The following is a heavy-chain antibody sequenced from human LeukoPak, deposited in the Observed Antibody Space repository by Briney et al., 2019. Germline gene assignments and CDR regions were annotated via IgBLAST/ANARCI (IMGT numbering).Heavy chain of an antibody. V-gene: IGHV3-9*01. CDR2: ISWNSGSI. CDR1: GFTFDDYA. Sequence: GGSLRLSCAASGFTFDDYAMHWVRQAPGKGLEWVSGISWNSGSIGYADSVKGRFTISRDNAKNSLYLQMNSLRAEDTALYYCARGALISGSSHFDYWGQGTLVTVSS. D-gene: IGHD1-26*01. J-gene: IGHJ4*02. CDR3: ARGALISGSSHFDY.